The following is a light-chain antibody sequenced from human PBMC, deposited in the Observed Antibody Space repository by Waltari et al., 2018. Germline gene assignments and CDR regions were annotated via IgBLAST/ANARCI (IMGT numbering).Light chain of an antibody. J-gene: IGKJ4*01. CDR1: QSISSY. V-gene: IGKV1-39*01. CDR3: QQTHSAPRT. CDR2: AAS. Sequence: DIQMTQSPSSLSASVGDRVTITCRASQSISSYLNWYQQKPGKAPKLLIYAASSLQSGVPSRFSGSGSGTDFTLTISSLQPEDFATYYCQQTHSAPRTFGGGTKVVIK.